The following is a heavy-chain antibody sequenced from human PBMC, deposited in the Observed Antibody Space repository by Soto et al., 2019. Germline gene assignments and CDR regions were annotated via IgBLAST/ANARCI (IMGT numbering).Heavy chain of an antibody. CDR2: IYYSGNT. CDR3: ARHSSSSRGWFDP. J-gene: IGHJ5*02. CDR1: GGSISSYY. D-gene: IGHD6-6*01. V-gene: IGHV4-59*01. Sequence: SETLSLTCTVSGGSISSYYWSWIRQPPGKGLEWMGYIYYSGNTNYNPSLQSRVTISVDTSKNQFSLKLSSVTAADTAVYYCARHSSSSRGWFDPWGQGSLVTVSS.